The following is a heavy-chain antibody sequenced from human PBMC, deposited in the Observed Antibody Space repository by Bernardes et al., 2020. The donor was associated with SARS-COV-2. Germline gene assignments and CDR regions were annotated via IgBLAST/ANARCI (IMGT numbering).Heavy chain of an antibody. V-gene: IGHV3-7*01. CDR2: INQKANEK. D-gene: IGHD5-12*01. Sequence: GGSLRLSCAASGFTFSAYWMTWVRQAPGKGLEWVANINQKANEKYYVDSVKGRFTISRDDARNSVYLQMNSLRGEDTAVYYCARIDYSGWNFDYWGQGTLVTVSS. CDR1: GFTFSAYW. CDR3: ARIDYSGWNFDY. J-gene: IGHJ4*02.